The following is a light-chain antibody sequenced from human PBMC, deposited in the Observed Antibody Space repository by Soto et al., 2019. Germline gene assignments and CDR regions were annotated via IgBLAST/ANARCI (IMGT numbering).Light chain of an antibody. V-gene: IGLV2-14*01. J-gene: IGLJ1*01. CDR1: SSDVGGYNY. CDR2: EVT. CDR3: ISYTGSSTSYV. Sequence: QSALTQPASVSGSPGQSITISCTGTSSDVGGYNYVSWYQHHPGKAPKLMIYEVTYRPSGVSHRFSASKSGNTASLTISGLQAGDEADYYCISYTGSSTSYVFGTGTKLTVL.